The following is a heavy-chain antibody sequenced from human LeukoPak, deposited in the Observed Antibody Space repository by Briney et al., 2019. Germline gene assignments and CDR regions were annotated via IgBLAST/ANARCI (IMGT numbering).Heavy chain of an antibody. CDR3: ARDRIQLWFSRPFYFDY. J-gene: IGHJ4*02. CDR2: IIPIFGTA. Sequence: ASVKVSRKASGGTFSSYAISWVRQAPGQGLEWMGRIIPIFGTANYAQKFQGRVTITTDESTSTAYMELSSLRSEDTAVYYCARDRIQLWFSRPFYFDYWGQGTLVTVSS. D-gene: IGHD5-18*01. CDR1: GGTFSSYA. V-gene: IGHV1-69*05.